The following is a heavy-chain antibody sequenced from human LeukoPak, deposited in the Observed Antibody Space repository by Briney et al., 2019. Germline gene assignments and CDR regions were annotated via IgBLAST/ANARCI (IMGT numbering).Heavy chain of an antibody. Sequence: GVSLRLSCAASGFTFSSYAMHWVRQAPGKGLEWVAVISYDGSNKYYADSVKGRFTLSRDNSKNTLYLQMNSLRAEDTAVYYCARDVVGYSSGYYYYYYGMDVWGQGTTVTVSS. CDR2: ISYDGSNK. CDR1: GFTFSSYA. D-gene: IGHD6-19*01. V-gene: IGHV3-30-3*01. J-gene: IGHJ6*02. CDR3: ARDVVGYSSGYYYYYYGMDV.